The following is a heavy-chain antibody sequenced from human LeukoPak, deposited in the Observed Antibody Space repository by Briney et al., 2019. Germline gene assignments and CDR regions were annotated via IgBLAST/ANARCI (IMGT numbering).Heavy chain of an antibody. CDR1: GGSISSYY. V-gene: IGHV4-59*01. CDR3: ARGPYRYGFIDY. D-gene: IGHD5-18*01. CDR2: IYYSGST. J-gene: IGHJ4*02. Sequence: PSETLSLTCTVSGGSISSYYWSWIRQPPGKRLEWIGYIYYSGSTNYNPSLKSRVTISVDTSKNQFSLKLSSVTAADTAVYYCARGPYRYGFIDYWGQGTLVTVSS.